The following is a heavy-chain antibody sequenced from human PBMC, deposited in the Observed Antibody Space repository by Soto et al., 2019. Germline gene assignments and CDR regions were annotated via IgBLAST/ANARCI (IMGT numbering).Heavy chain of an antibody. D-gene: IGHD5-18*01. Sequence: SETLSLTCTVSGGSISSYYWSWIRQPPGKGLEWIGYIYYSGSTNYNPSLKSRVTISVDTSKNQFSLKLSSVTAADTAVYHCARVNSYIGMDVWGQGTTVTVSS. J-gene: IGHJ6*02. V-gene: IGHV4-59*01. CDR1: GGSISSYY. CDR3: ARVNSYIGMDV. CDR2: IYYSGST.